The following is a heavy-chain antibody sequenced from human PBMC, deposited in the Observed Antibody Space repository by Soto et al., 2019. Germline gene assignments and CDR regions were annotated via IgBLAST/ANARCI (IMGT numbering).Heavy chain of an antibody. D-gene: IGHD2-21*02. J-gene: IGHJ5*02. CDR1: GASIRSTDYY. CDR2: VYYTGST. CDR3: VRTAREGAVAPHWFDR. Sequence: SETLSVTCTASGASIRSTDYYWSWIRQAPGKGLEWIGYVYYTGSTYYNPSLMSRLTISVDTSKNQFFLKLTSVTAAETAVYYCVRTAREGAVAPHWFDRWGQGTQVTVSS. V-gene: IGHV4-30-4*01.